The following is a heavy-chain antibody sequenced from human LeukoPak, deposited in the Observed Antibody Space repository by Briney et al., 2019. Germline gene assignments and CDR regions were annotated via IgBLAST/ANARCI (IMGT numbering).Heavy chain of an antibody. D-gene: IGHD3-10*01. CDR1: GYTFTSYG. CDR3: ARDAPEAMVRGRGYYYYGMDV. Sequence: GASVKVSCKASGYTFTSYGISWVRQAPGQGLEWMGWISAYNGNTNYAQKLQGRVTMTTDTSTSTAYMELRSLRSDDTAGYYCARDAPEAMVRGRGYYYYGMDVWGQGTTVTVSS. CDR2: ISAYNGNT. J-gene: IGHJ6*02. V-gene: IGHV1-18*01.